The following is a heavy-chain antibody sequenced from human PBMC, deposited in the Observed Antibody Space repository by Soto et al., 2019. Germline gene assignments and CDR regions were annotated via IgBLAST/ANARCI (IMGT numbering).Heavy chain of an antibody. CDR1: GFTFDHYA. J-gene: IGHJ5*01. Sequence: EVQLVESGGSLVQPGRSLRLSCATSGFTFDHYAMHWVRQLPGEGLEWVSTISGNSDTIDYADSVKGRFTIARDNDKRSLYLQMNSLRPDDSATYYCAKDVNVVSSGWFDSWGQGTLAIVTS. CDR2: ISGNSDTI. CDR3: AKDVNVVSSGWFDS. D-gene: IGHD2-15*01. V-gene: IGHV3-9*01.